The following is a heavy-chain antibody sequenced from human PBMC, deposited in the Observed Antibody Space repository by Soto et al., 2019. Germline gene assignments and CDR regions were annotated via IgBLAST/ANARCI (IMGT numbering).Heavy chain of an antibody. V-gene: IGHV3-30*03. CDR2: ISKDGSNN. CDR3: ALIAVAASDDY. J-gene: IGHJ4*02. D-gene: IGHD6-19*01. CDR1: GFTFSSYG. Sequence: QVQLVESGGGVVQPGRSLRLSCAASGFTFSSYGMHWVRQAPGKGLQWVAGISKDGSNNYHADSVKGRFTISRDNSKNTLHLQMNSLRAEDTALYYCALIAVAASDDYWGQGTLVTVSS.